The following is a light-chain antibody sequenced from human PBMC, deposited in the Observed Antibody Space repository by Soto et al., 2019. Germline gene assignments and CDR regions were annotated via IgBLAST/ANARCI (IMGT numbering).Light chain of an antibody. CDR2: GAS. CDR3: QQYGSSRWT. J-gene: IGKJ1*01. V-gene: IGKV3-20*01. Sequence: EIVLTQSPGTLSLSPGERATLSCRASQSVSSSYLAWYQQKPGQAPRLLIYGASSRATGIPDRFSGSGSGTDFTLTISRLEPEDLAVYYCQQYGSSRWTFGQGTKGDI. CDR1: QSVSSSY.